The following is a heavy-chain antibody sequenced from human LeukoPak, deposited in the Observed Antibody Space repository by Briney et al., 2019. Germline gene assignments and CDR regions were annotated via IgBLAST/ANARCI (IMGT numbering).Heavy chain of an antibody. J-gene: IGHJ4*02. CDR2: ISGDAHST. Sequence: PGGSLRLSCAASGFTFRDFAMSWVRQAPGKGLEWVSAISGDAHSTYYADSLKGRFTISRDNSKNTLYLQMNSLRAEDTAVYYCAKNLRYCSGGSCYSEYFDYGGQGTLVTVSS. CDR1: GFTFRDFA. D-gene: IGHD2-15*01. CDR3: AKNLRYCSGGSCYSEYFDY. V-gene: IGHV3-23*01.